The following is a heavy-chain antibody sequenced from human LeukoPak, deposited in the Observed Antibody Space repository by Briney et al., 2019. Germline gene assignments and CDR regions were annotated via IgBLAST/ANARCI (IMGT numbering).Heavy chain of an antibody. CDR3: AKDLRRTVDRLHFDS. CDR2: ISGSGCST. Sequence: GGSLRLASVASGFTFSSYAMSWVRQAPRKLLEWVSAISGSGCSTYYADSGKGRFTIWRDTSKNPLYLQMNSLRDEDTAVYYCAKDLRRTVDRLHFDSWGQGTLVTVSS. V-gene: IGHV3-23*01. D-gene: IGHD5/OR15-5a*01. CDR1: GFTFSSYA. J-gene: IGHJ4*02.